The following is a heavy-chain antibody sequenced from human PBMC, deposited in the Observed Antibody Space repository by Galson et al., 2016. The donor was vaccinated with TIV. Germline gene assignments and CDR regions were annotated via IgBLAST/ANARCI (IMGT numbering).Heavy chain of an antibody. CDR1: GDTFSDFP. CDR2: IIPVFRVT. Sequence: SVKVSCKVTGDTFSDFPFSWVRQAPGQGLEWVGGIIPVFRVTAASQTFRDRVTISTDYAATTLYMEMRRLTSEDTAVYYCARDQTSTSCEHCPYVPGVFEAWGLGTMLTVSP. J-gene: IGHJ3*01. V-gene: IGHV1-69*05. D-gene: IGHD2-2*01. CDR3: ARDQTSTSCEHCPYVPGVFEA.